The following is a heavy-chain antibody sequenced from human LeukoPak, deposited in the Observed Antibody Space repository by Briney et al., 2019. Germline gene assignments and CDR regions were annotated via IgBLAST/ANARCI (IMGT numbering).Heavy chain of an antibody. CDR1: GGSISSSSYY. CDR3: ARGGITGTMDFDY. Sequence: PSETLSLTCTVSGGSISSSSYYWGWIRQPPGKGLEWIGSIYYSGSTYYNPSLKSRVTISLDTSKNQFSLKLSSVTAADTAVYYCARGGITGTMDFDYWGQGTLVTVSS. D-gene: IGHD1-20*01. J-gene: IGHJ4*02. V-gene: IGHV4-39*07. CDR2: IYYSGST.